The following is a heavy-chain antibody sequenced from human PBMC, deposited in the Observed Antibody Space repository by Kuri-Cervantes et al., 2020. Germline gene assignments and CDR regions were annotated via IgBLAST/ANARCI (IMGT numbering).Heavy chain of an antibody. J-gene: IGHJ6*02. Sequence: ASVKVSCKASGYTFTSYYMHWVRQAPGQGLEWMGIINPSGGSTSYAQKFQGRVTMTRDTSTSTVYMELSSLRSEDTAVYYCATDRGIVATMGVRGGYYYYGMDVWGQGTTVTVSS. CDR3: ATDRGIVATMGVRGGYYYYGMDV. V-gene: IGHV1-46*01. D-gene: IGHD5-12*01. CDR2: INPSGGST. CDR1: GYTFTSYY.